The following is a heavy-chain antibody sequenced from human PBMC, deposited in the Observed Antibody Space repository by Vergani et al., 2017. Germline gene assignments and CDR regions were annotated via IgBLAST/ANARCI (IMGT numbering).Heavy chain of an antibody. CDR3: EKLSRYSSGWVDY. D-gene: IGHD6-19*01. CDR2: ISGSGGST. CDR1: GFTFSSYA. J-gene: IGHJ4*02. Sequence: EVQLLESGGGLVQPGGSLRLSCAASGFTFSSYAMSWVPPAPGKGLEWVSAISGSGGSTYYADSVKGRFTISRDNSKNTLYLQMNSLRAEDTAVYYCEKLSRYSSGWVDYWGQGTLVTVSS. V-gene: IGHV3-23*01.